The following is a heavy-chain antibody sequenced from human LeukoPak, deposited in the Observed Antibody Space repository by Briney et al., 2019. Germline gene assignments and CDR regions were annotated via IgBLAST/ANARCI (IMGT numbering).Heavy chain of an antibody. V-gene: IGHV4-34*01. J-gene: IGHJ4*02. CDR2: INHSGST. D-gene: IGHD1-1*01. Sequence: PSETLSLTCTVSGGSISSYYWSWIRQPPGKGLEWIGEINHSGSTNYNPSLKSRVTISVDTSKNQFSLKLSSVTAADTAVYYCARRNGGFDYWGQGTLVTVSS. CDR1: GGSISSYY. CDR3: ARRNGGFDY.